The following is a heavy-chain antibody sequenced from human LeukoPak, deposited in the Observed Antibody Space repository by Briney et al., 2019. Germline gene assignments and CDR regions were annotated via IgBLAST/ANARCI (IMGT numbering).Heavy chain of an antibody. V-gene: IGHV3-30*04. CDR3: AKGSEENWYFDL. CDR1: GFTFSSYA. J-gene: IGHJ2*01. CDR2: ISYDGSNK. Sequence: GGSLRLSCAASGFTFSSYAMHWVRQAPGKGLEWVAVISYDGSNKYYADSVKGRFTISRDNSKNTLYLQMNSLRAEDTAVYYCAKGSEENWYFDLWGRGTLVTVSS. D-gene: IGHD6-19*01.